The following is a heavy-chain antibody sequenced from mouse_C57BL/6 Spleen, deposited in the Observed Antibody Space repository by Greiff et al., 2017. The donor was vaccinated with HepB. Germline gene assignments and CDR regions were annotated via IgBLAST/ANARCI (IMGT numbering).Heavy chain of an antibody. CDR2: IYPGDGDT. Sequence: VQLQQSGAELVKPGASVKISCKASGYAFSSYWMNWVKQRPGKGLEWIGQIYPGDGDTNYNGKFKGKATLTADKSSSTAYMQLSSLTSEDSAVYFCARSIYYDYIYAMDYWGQGTSVTVAS. J-gene: IGHJ4*01. CDR3: ARSIYYDYIYAMDY. V-gene: IGHV1-80*01. CDR1: GYAFSSYW. D-gene: IGHD2-4*01.